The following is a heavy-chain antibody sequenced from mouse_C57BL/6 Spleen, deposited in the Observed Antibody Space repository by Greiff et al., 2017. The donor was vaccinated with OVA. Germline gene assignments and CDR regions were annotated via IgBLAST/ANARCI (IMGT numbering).Heavy chain of an antibody. J-gene: IGHJ1*03. D-gene: IGHD1-1*01. CDR1: GFTFSDYG. V-gene: IGHV5-17*01. CDR3: ARRNGSSPRYWYFDV. Sequence: EVKLVESGGGLVKPGGSLKLSCAASGFTFSDYGMHWVRQAPEKGLEWVAYISSGSSTIYYADTVKGRFTISRDNAKNTLFLQMTSLRSEDTAMYYCARRNGSSPRYWYFDVRGTGTTVTVSS. CDR2: ISSGSSTI.